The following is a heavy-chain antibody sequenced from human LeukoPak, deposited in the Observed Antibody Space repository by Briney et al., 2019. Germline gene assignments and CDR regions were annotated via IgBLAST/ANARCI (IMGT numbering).Heavy chain of an antibody. CDR3: ARVQGYCSSTLRCYKSWFDP. J-gene: IGHJ5*02. CDR1: GGFLSGYY. D-gene: IGHD2-2*01. V-gene: IGHV4-34*01. CDR2: INHSGST. Sequence: SETLSLTCAVYGGFLSGYYWRGLRQPPGKGLEWIGEINHSGSTNYNPSLNSRVTISADTSKNQFSLKLSAVTAADTAVYYCARVQGYCSSTLRCYKSWFDPCGQGTLVTVSS.